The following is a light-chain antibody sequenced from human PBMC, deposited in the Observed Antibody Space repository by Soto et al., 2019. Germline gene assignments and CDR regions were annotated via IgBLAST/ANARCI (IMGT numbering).Light chain of an antibody. Sequence: DIQMTQSRSSLSASVGDRVTITCQASQDISNYLNWYQQKPGKAPKLLIYDASNLETGVPSRFSGSGSGTDFTFTISSLQPEDIATYYCQQYDNLPTITFGQGTRLEIK. CDR3: QQYDNLPTIT. V-gene: IGKV1-33*01. CDR2: DAS. CDR1: QDISNY. J-gene: IGKJ5*01.